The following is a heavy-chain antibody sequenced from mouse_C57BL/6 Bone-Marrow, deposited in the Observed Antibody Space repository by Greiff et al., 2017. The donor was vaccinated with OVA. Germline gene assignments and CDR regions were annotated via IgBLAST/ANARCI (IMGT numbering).Heavy chain of an antibody. V-gene: IGHV1-26*01. D-gene: IGHD4-1*01. CDR3: ANAGPWFAY. CDR2: INPNNGGT. J-gene: IGHJ3*01. Sequence: EVQLQQSGPELVKPGASVKISCKASGYTFTDYYMNWVKQSHGKSLEWIGDINPNNGGTSYNQKFKGKATLTVDKSSSTAYMELRSLTSEDSAVYYCANAGPWFAYWGQGTLVTVSA. CDR1: GYTFTDYY.